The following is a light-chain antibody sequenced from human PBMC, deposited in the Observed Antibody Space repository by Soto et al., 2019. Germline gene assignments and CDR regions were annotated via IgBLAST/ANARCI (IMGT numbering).Light chain of an antibody. CDR3: AAGDVSRKGAV. Sequence: QSVLTQPPSVSATPGQSVTIACSGGSSNIGTKTVNWYQQHPGTAPKLLIYTNNRRPSGVPDRFSGSKSGTSASLAISGLQYEDEGDYYCAAGDVSRKGAVFGGGTKLTVL. J-gene: IGLJ2*01. V-gene: IGLV1-44*01. CDR2: TNN. CDR1: SSNIGTKT.